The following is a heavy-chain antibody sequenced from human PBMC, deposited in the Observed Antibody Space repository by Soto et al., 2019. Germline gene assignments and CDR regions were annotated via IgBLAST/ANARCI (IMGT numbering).Heavy chain of an antibody. V-gene: IGHV1-18*04. CDR2: ISAYNGNT. D-gene: IGHD2-8*01. CDR3: ARGAKYCTNGVCYRSYYYYDYGMDV. Sequence: VASVKVSCKASGYTFTSYGISWVRQAPGQGLEWMGWISAYNGNTNYAQKLQGRVTMTTDTSTSTAYMELRSLRSDDTAVYYCARGAKYCTNGVCYRSYYYYDYGMDVSGQGTTVTCSS. J-gene: IGHJ6*02. CDR1: GYTFTSYG.